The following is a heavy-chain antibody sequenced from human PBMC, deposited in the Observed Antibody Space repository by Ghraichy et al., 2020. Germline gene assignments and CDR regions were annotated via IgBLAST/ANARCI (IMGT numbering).Heavy chain of an antibody. V-gene: IGHV1-8*01. CDR1: GYTFTTYD. D-gene: IGHD1-26*01. Sequence: KVSCKASGYTFTTYDINWVRQAAGQGLEWMGWMNPNSGSTGYAQKFQGRVTMTRNTSISTAYMELSSLRSEDTAVYYCARLVGATTPADYWGQGTLVTVSS. CDR3: ARLVGATTPADY. CDR2: MNPNSGST. J-gene: IGHJ4*02.